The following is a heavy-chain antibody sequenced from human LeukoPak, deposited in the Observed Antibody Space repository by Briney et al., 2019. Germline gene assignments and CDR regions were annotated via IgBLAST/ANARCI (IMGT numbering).Heavy chain of an antibody. D-gene: IGHD6-6*01. CDR1: GYTFTGYY. V-gene: IGHV1-2*02. J-gene: IGHJ6*03. CDR3: ARGYSSSSGYYYYYMDV. CDR2: INPNSGGT. Sequence: GASVKVSCKASGYTFTGYYMHWVRQAPGQGLEWMGWINPNSGGTNYAQKFQGRGTMTRDTSISTAYMELSRLRSDDTAVYYCARGYSSSSGYYYYYMDVWGKGTTVTVSS.